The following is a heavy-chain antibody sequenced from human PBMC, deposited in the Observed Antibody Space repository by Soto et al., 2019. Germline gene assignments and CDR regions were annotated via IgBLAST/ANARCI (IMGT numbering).Heavy chain of an antibody. D-gene: IGHD6-25*01. V-gene: IGHV1-46*01. Sequence: QVQLVQSGAEVKDPGASVKVSCKTSGYTFTRNYIHWVRQAPGQGLEWMGVINPDGGRTSYAQNFQGSLTVTIEMSTSTVYIELSSLKFDDTAVYYCSRTIGGAAVSGGWWAYYVDSWGQGTLVTVSS. CDR1: GYTFTRNY. CDR3: SRTIGGAAVSGGWWAYYVDS. CDR2: INPDGGRT. J-gene: IGHJ4*02.